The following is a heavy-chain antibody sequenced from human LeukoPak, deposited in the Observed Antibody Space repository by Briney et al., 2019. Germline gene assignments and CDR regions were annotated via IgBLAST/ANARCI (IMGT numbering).Heavy chain of an antibody. CDR2: ISSSSSYI. Sequence: PGGSLRLSCAASGFTFSSYSVNWVRQAPGKGLEWVSSISSSSSYIYYADSVKGRFTISRDNAKNSLYLQMNSLRAEDTAVYYCARVSHTVTTFDYWGQGTLVTVSS. D-gene: IGHD4-17*01. J-gene: IGHJ4*02. CDR1: GFTFSSYS. V-gene: IGHV3-21*01. CDR3: ARVSHTVTTFDY.